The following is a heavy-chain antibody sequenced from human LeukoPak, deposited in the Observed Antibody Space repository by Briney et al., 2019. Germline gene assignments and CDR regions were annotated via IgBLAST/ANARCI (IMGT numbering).Heavy chain of an antibody. J-gene: IGHJ3*02. V-gene: IGHV5-51*01. D-gene: IGHD1-1*01. CDR3: ARRGTAFDAFDI. CDR1: GYSFPDYW. CDR2: IYPADSDT. Sequence: PGESLKISCQASGYSFPDYWIGWVRQMPGKGLEWMGIIYPADSDTRDSPSFQGQVTISADKSNSAAYLQWSRLKASDTAMYYCARRGTAFDAFDIWGQGTMVTVSS.